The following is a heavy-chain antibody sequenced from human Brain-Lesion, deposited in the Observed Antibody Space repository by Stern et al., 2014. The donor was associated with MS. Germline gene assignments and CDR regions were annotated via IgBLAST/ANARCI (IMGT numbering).Heavy chain of an antibody. CDR3: ARDGVVRGVTYNWFDP. D-gene: IGHD3-10*01. V-gene: IGHV4-31*03. CDR1: GGSISRGDYF. Sequence: VQLQESGPGLVKPSQTLSLTCTVSGGSISRGDYFWIWIPPFPGNGLEWFGYISPSGSTYYNPSLKSRLTISMDTSKSQFSLKLTSVTAADTAVYYCARDGVVRGVTYNWFDPWGQGTLVTVSS. J-gene: IGHJ5*02. CDR2: ISPSGST.